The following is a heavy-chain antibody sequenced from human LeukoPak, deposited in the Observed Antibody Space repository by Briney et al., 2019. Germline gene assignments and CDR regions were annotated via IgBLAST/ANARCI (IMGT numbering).Heavy chain of an antibody. CDR1: GYTFTGYN. V-gene: IGHV1-2*02. J-gene: IGHJ4*02. D-gene: IGHD3-9*01. CDR3: ARVDDILTGTFDY. Sequence: ASVKVSCKASGYTFTGYNMHWVRQAPGQGLEWMGWINPNSGGTNYAQKFQGRVTMTRDTSISTAYMELSRLRSDDTAVYYCARVDDILTGTFDYWGQGTLVTVSS. CDR2: INPNSGGT.